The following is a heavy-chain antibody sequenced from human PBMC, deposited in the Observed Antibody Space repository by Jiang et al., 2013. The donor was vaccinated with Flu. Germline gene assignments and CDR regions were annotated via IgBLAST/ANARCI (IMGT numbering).Heavy chain of an antibody. Sequence: GPGLVKPSETLSLTCTVSGGSISSYYWSWIRQPPGKGLEWIGHIYYSGSTKYNPSLKSRVTISVDRSKNQFSLKLSSVTAADTAVYYCARSYDISGYYYYAFDIWGQGTMVTVSS. CDR1: GGSISSYY. CDR2: IYYSGST. V-gene: IGHV4-59*08. D-gene: IGHD3-22*01. CDR3: ARSYDISGYYYYAFDI. J-gene: IGHJ3*02.